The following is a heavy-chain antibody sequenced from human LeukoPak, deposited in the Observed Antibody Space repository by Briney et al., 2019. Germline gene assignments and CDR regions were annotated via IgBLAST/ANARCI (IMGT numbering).Heavy chain of an antibody. CDR1: GFSFSSYT. V-gene: IGHV3-23*01. D-gene: IGHD3-10*02. CDR2: ISGGGDTT. J-gene: IGHJ6*04. Sequence: GGSLRLSCSASGFSFSSYTMTWVRQAPGKGPEWVSIISGGGDTTFYTDSVKGRFTISRDNSKNTLYLQMNSLRAEDTAVYYCAELGITMIGGVWGKGTTVTISS. CDR3: AELGITMIGGV.